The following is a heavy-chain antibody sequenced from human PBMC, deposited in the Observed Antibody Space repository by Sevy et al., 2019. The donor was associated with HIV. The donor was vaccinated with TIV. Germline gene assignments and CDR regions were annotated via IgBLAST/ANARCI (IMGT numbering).Heavy chain of an antibody. Sequence: GGSLRLSCAASGFTFSSYTMNWVRQAPGKGLEWLSYISSSSSTIYYADSVKGRFTISRDNAKNSLYLQMNSLRDEDTAVYFCARRFNIVGATHFDYWGQGTLVTVSS. J-gene: IGHJ4*02. V-gene: IGHV3-48*02. CDR3: ARRFNIVGATHFDY. CDR1: GFTFSSYT. D-gene: IGHD1-26*01. CDR2: ISSSSSTI.